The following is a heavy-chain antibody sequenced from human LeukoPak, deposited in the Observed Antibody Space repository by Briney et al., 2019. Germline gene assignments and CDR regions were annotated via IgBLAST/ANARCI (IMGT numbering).Heavy chain of an antibody. CDR3: VREVYFYDDSAMEGGFDI. J-gene: IGHJ3*02. CDR2: INTDGSST. D-gene: IGHD3-22*01. V-gene: IGHV3-74*01. CDR1: GFTFSNYW. Sequence: GGSLRLSCAASGFTFSNYWMHWVRQAPGKGLVWVSRINTDGSSTSYADSVKGRFTVSRDNAKNSLHLQMNSLRAEDTAVYYCVREVYFYDDSAMEGGFDIWGHGTVVTVSS.